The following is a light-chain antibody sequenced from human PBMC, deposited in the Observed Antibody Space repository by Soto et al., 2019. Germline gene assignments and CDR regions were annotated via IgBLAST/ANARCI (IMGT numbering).Light chain of an antibody. CDR3: QQYDTSYI. J-gene: IGKJ2*01. Sequence: EVVLTQSPGTLSLSPGERATLSCRASQSVSSSYLAWYQQRPGQAPRLLIYGASRRATGIPDRFSGSGSGTDFTLTINRLEPEDFAVYYCQQYDTSYIFGQGTRLEI. CDR1: QSVSSSY. V-gene: IGKV3-20*01. CDR2: GAS.